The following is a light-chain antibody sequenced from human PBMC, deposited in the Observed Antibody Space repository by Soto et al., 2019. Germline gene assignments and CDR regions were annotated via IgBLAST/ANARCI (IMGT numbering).Light chain of an antibody. J-gene: IGKJ2*01. CDR3: QQSYSTVYT. CDR2: AAS. V-gene: IGKV1-39*01. CDR1: QSISSY. Sequence: DIQMTQSPSSLSASVGDRVTITCRASQSISSYLNWYQQKPGKAPKLLIYAASSLQSGVPSRFSGSGSGTDFTLTISSLQTEDFATYHCQQSYSTVYTFGQGTKLEIK.